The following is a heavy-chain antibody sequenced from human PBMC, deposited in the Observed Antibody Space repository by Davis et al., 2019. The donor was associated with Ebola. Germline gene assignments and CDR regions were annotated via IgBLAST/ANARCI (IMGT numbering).Heavy chain of an antibody. D-gene: IGHD2-21*02. V-gene: IGHV3-48*02. CDR3: ARQNFVVVTAIPYYYYGMDV. Sequence: GGSLRLYCAASGFTFRSYSMNSIRQAPGKGLEGVSYISSSSHTIYYADSVKARFTISRDNANNSLYLQMNSLRDEDTAVYYCARQNFVVVTAIPYYYYGMDVRGQGTTVTVS. CDR2: ISSSSHTI. CDR1: GFTFRSYS. J-gene: IGHJ6*02.